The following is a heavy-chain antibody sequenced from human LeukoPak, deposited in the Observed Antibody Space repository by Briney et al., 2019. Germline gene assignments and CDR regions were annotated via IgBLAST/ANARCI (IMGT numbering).Heavy chain of an antibody. D-gene: IGHD3-10*01. CDR2: INHSGST. V-gene: IGHV4-34*01. CDR1: GGSFSGYY. J-gene: IGHJ6*02. Sequence: SETLSLTCAVYGGSFSGYYWSWIRQPPGKGLEWIGEINHSGSTNYNPPLKSRVTISVDTSKNQFSLKLSSVTAADTAVYYCARGLYGSGRQKVPYYYYYYGMDVWGQGTTVTVSS. CDR3: ARGLYGSGRQKVPYYYYYYGMDV.